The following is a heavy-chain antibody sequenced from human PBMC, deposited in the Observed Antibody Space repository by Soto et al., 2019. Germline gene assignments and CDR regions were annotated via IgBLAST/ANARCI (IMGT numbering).Heavy chain of an antibody. CDR2: INHSGST. Sequence: QVQLQQWGAGLLKPSETLSLTCAVKDGSFRDYYWSWIRQPPGKGLEWLGEINHSGSTNSNPSLKSRVTISVDKSKKQFSVTLSSVTAADTAVYYCVRGRGFMSRNALDIWGQGTMVTVS. J-gene: IGHJ3*02. V-gene: IGHV4-34*01. CDR3: VRGRGFMSRNALDI. CDR1: DGSFRDYY.